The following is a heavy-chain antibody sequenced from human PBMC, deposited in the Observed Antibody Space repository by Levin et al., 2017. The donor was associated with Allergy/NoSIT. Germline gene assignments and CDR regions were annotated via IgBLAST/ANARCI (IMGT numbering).Heavy chain of an antibody. Sequence: GESLKISCAASGFTFSSYAMSWVRQAPGKGLEWVSAISGSGGSTYYADSVKGRFTISRDNSKNTLYLQMNSLRAEDTAVYYCAADGYSSGWYGGDYFDYWGQGTLVTVSS. CDR1: GFTFSSYA. CDR3: AADGYSSGWYGGDYFDY. CDR2: ISGSGGST. D-gene: IGHD6-19*01. J-gene: IGHJ4*02. V-gene: IGHV3-23*01.